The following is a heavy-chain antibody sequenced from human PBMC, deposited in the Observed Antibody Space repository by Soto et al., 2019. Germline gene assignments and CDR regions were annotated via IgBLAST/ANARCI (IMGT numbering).Heavy chain of an antibody. J-gene: IGHJ4*02. CDR2: ISGSGGST. CDR1: GFTFSSYA. V-gene: IGHV3-23*01. D-gene: IGHD4-17*01. Sequence: VGSLRLSCAASGFTFSSYAMSWVRQAPGKGLEWVSAISGSGGSTYYADSVKGRFTISRDNSKNTLYLQMNSLRAEDTAVYYCASPTVTTVYFDYWGQGTLVNVS. CDR3: ASPTVTTVYFDY.